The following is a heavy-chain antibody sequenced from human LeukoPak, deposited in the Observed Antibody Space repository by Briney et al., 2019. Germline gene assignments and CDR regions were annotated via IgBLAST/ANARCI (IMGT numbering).Heavy chain of an antibody. CDR3: ARAPPGRNYYGSGSYLAY. J-gene: IGHJ4*02. D-gene: IGHD3-10*01. V-gene: IGHV1-2*02. CDR2: INPNSGGT. Sequence: ASVTVSCKASGYTFTDYYLHWLRQAPGQGLEWMGWINPNSGGTNYAQKFQGRVTMTRDTSISTAYMELSRLRSDDTAVYYCARAPPGRNYYGSGSYLAYWGQGTLVTVSS. CDR1: GYTFTDYY.